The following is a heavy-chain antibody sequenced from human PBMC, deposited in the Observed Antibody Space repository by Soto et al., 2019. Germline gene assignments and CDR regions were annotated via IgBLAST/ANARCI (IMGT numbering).Heavy chain of an antibody. CDR1: GYTFTSYY. V-gene: IGHV1-46*01. J-gene: IGHJ4*02. CDR3: ARGGYYASSGYYYFDY. D-gene: IGHD3-22*01. CDR2: INPSGGST. Sequence: ASVKVSCKASGYTFTSYYMHWVRQAPGQGLEWMGIINPSGGSTSYAQKFQGRVTMTRDTSTSAVYMELSSLRSEDTAVYYCARGGYYASSGYYYFDYWGQGTLVTVSS.